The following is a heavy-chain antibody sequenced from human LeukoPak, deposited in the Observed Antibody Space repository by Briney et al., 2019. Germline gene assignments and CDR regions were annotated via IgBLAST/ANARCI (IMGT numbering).Heavy chain of an antibody. CDR1: GFIFSSYG. Sequence: PGTSLRLSCAASGFIFSSYGMSWVRQAPGKGLEWISSTSTRGGSTFYADSVKGRFFISRDNSNNTLFLLMNSLRVDDTAVYYCAKARSSWGRYFDFWGRGTLVTVS. J-gene: IGHJ4*02. D-gene: IGHD3-16*01. CDR3: AKARSSWGRYFDF. V-gene: IGHV3-23*01. CDR2: TSTRGGST.